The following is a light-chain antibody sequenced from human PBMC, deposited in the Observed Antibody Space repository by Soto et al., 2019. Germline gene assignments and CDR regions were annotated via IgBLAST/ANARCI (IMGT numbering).Light chain of an antibody. CDR2: DAS. J-gene: IGKJ5*01. CDR1: QSVRSN. V-gene: IGKV3-15*01. Sequence: EIVMTQSPATLSVSPGERATLSCRASQSVRSNLAWYQQRPGQAPRLLIYDASTRATGLPARFSGSGSGTEFTLTISRLQSEDFAVYYCQEYKSWPPITFGQGTRLENK. CDR3: QEYKSWPPIT.